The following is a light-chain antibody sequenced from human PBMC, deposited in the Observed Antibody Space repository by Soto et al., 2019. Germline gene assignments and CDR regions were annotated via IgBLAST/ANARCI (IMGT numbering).Light chain of an antibody. CDR1: SSDIGAYNY. CDR3: SSHGGANNFYV. CDR2: EVS. Sequence: QSVLTQPPSASGSPGQSVTISCTGTSSDIGAYNYVSWYQQHPGKVPKLMIYEVSKRPSGVPDRFSASKSGNTAPLTVSGLQAEDEADYYCSSHGGANNFYVFGTGTKVTVL. V-gene: IGLV2-8*01. J-gene: IGLJ1*01.